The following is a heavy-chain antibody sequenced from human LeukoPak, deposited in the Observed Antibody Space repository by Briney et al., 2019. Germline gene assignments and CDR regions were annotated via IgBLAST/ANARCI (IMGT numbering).Heavy chain of an antibody. V-gene: IGHV4-34*01. CDR1: GGSFSGYY. J-gene: IGHJ4*02. Sequence: PSETLSLTCAVYGGSFSGYYWIWIRQPPGKGLERIGEINHSGSTNYNPSLKSRATISVDTSTKQFSLKLSSVTAADTGIYYCARGVRIAVAHPHLDYWGQGSLVTVSS. CDR3: ARGVRIAVAHPHLDY. D-gene: IGHD6-19*01. CDR2: INHSGST.